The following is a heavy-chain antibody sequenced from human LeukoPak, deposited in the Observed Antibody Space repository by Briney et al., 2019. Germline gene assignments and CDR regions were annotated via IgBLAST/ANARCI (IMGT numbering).Heavy chain of an antibody. CDR2: IYYSGST. CDR3: ARHPDDYVWGSYRPNWFDP. CDR1: GGSISSGGYY. J-gene: IGHJ5*02. Sequence: SQTLSLTCTVSGGSISSGGYYWSWIRQHPGKGLEWIGYIYYSGSTYYNPSLKSRVTISVDTSKNQFSLKLSSVTAADTAVYYCARHPDDYVWGSYRPNWFDPWGQGTLVTVSS. V-gene: IGHV4-31*03. D-gene: IGHD3-16*02.